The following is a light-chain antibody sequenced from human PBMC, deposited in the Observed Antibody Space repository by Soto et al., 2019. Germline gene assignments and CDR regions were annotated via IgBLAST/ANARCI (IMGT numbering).Light chain of an antibody. V-gene: IGKV3-11*01. Sequence: EIVLTQSPGTLSLSPGERGTLSCRASQNLGTLYLAWFQQKSGQAPRLLIYDASNRATGIPARFSGSGSGTDFTLTISSLEPEDFAVYYCQQRSNWPPITFGQGTRLEIK. CDR1: QNLGTLY. J-gene: IGKJ5*01. CDR2: DAS. CDR3: QQRSNWPPIT.